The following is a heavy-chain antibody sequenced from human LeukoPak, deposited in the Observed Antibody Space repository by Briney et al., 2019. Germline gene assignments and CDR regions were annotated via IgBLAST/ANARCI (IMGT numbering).Heavy chain of an antibody. CDR2: ISGSGGST. D-gene: IGHD3-9*01. J-gene: IGHJ3*02. CDR1: RFTFSIYA. V-gene: IGHV3-23*01. Sequence: GGSLRLSCAASRFTFSIYAMSWVRQAPGKGLEWVSAISGSGGSTYYADSVKGRFTISRDNSKNTLYLQMNSLRAEDTAVYYCAKDGIEYYDILTGHFDIWGQGTMVTVSS. CDR3: AKDGIEYYDILTGHFDI.